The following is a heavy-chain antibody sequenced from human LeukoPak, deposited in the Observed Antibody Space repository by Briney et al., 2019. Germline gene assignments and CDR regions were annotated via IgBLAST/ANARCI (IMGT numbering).Heavy chain of an antibody. CDR1: GYSISSGYY. V-gene: IGHV4-38-2*02. CDR3: ARSRTAWDADY. D-gene: IGHD2-21*02. CDR2: IYRGGSA. Sequence: SETLSLTCTVSGYSISSGYYWGWIRQPPGKGLEWIGSIYRGGSAFFNPSLKSRVTISEDASKNRFSLKLTSVTAADTAVYYCARSRTAWDADYWGQGTLVTVSS. J-gene: IGHJ4*02.